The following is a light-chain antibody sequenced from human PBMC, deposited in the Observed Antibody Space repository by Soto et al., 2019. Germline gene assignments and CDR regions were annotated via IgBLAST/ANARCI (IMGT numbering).Light chain of an antibody. CDR2: DAS. Sequence: DIQMTQSPSTLSASVGDRVTITCRASQSISSWLAWYQQKPGKAPKLLIYDASSLESGVPSRFRGSGSGTDFTITISSLQPEDFGTWYWRQFNSYSSFGGGTKVDIK. CDR1: QSISSW. V-gene: IGKV1-5*01. J-gene: IGKJ4*01. CDR3: RQFNSYSS.